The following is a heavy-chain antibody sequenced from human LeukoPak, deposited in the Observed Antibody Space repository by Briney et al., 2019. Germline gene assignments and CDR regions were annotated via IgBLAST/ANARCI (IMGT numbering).Heavy chain of an antibody. J-gene: IGHJ4*02. D-gene: IGHD3-22*01. V-gene: IGHV4-39*07. CDR2: IYYSGRT. Sequence: SETLSLTCTVSGGSISSSSYYWGWIRQPPGKGLEWIGSIYYSGRTYYNPSLKSRVSMSVDTSKNQFSLKLSSVTVADTAVYYCARQDHYYDSSGYYFYFDYWGQGTLVTVSS. CDR1: GGSISSSSYY. CDR3: ARQDHYYDSSGYYFYFDY.